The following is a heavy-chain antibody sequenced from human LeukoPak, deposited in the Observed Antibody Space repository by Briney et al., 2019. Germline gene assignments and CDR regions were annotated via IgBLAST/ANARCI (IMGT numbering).Heavy chain of an antibody. V-gene: IGHV4-39*07. J-gene: IGHJ5*02. CDR3: ARVGDYGDYVNWFDP. D-gene: IGHD4-17*01. Sequence: PSETLSLTCTVSGGSICSGSYSWGWIRQPPGKGLEWIGSGYHIGSTYFNPSLRSRVTILIDIFKNQFSLKMSSVTAADTAIYYCARVGDYGDYVNWFDPWGPGTLVTVSS. CDR1: GGSICSGSYS. CDR2: GYHIGST.